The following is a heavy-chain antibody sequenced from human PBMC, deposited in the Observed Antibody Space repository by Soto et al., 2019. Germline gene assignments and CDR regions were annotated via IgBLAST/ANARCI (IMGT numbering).Heavy chain of an antibody. D-gene: IGHD3-10*01. J-gene: IGHJ4*02. CDR2: IYYSGST. Sequence: SETLSLTCTVSGGSVSSGSYYWSWIRQPPGKGLEWIGYIYYSGSTNYNPSLKSRVTISVDTSKNQFSLKLSSVTAADTAVYYCARGGTPSTTLLGVDYWGQGTLVTVSS. V-gene: IGHV4-61*01. CDR3: ARGGTPSTTLLGVDY. CDR1: GGSVSSGSYY.